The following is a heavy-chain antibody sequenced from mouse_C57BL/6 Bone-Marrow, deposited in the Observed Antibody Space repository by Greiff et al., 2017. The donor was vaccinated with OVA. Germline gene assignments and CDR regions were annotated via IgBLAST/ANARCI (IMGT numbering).Heavy chain of an antibody. J-gene: IGHJ4*01. V-gene: IGHV1-4*01. D-gene: IGHD2-12*01. CDR2: INPSSGYT. CDR3: ARKVLRRYAMDY. Sequence: QVQLQQSGAELARPGASVKMSCKASGYTFTSYTMHWVKQRPGQGLEWIGYINPSSGYTKYNQKFKDKATLTADKSSSTAYMQLSSLTSEDSAVYYCARKVLRRYAMDYWGQGTSVTVSS. CDR1: GYTFTSYT.